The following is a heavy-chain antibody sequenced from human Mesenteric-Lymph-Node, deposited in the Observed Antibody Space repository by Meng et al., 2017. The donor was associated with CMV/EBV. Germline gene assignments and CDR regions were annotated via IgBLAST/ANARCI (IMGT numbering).Heavy chain of an antibody. Sequence: GESLKISCAASGFTFSNYAMSWVRQAPGKGLEWVSVIYGDGSSTYYTDSVKGHFTISRHNSKNTLYLQMNSLRAEDTAVYYCAKNAGLNYDFWCGLRFQHWGQGTLVTVSS. CDR3: AKNAGLNYDFWCGLRFQH. V-gene: IGHV3-23*03. D-gene: IGHD3-3*01. CDR2: IYGDGSST. CDR1: GFTFSNYA. J-gene: IGHJ1*01.